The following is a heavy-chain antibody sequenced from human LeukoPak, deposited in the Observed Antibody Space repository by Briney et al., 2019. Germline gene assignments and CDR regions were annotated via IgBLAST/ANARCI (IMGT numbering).Heavy chain of an antibody. CDR2: ISSGSSYI. D-gene: IGHD3-10*01. CDR1: GFTVSGNY. J-gene: IGHJ6*02. V-gene: IGHV3-21*01. CDR3: ARDAYGSGSYNGYYGLDV. Sequence: NAGGSLRLSCAASGFTVSGNYMNWVRQAPGKGLEWVSSISSGSSYIYYTDSLKGRFTISRDNAKNSLYLQMNSLRAEDTAVYYCARDAYGSGSYNGYYGLDVWGLGTTVTVS.